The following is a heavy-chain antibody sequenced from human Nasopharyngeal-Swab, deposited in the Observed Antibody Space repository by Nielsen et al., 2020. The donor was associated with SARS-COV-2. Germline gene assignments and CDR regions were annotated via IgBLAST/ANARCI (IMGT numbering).Heavy chain of an antibody. D-gene: IGHD3-3*01. J-gene: IGHJ6*02. Sequence: AETLSLTCTVSGGSISSYYWSWIRQPPGKGLEWIGYIYYSGSTNYNPSLKSRVTISVDTSKNQFSLKLSSVTAADTAVHYCARASYYDFWSGYYRSDYYGMDVWGQGTTVTVSS. CDR3: ARASYYDFWSGYYRSDYYGMDV. CDR2: IYYSGST. V-gene: IGHV4-59*01. CDR1: GGSISSYY.